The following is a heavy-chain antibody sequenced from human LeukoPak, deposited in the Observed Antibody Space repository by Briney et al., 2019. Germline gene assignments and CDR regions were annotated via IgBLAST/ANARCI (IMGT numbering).Heavy chain of an antibody. CDR1: GFTFSDYY. V-gene: IGHV3-11*04. CDR3: ARDLVGFGELTHFDY. D-gene: IGHD3-10*01. CDR2: ISSSGSTI. J-gene: IGHJ4*02. Sequence: GGSLRLSCAAFGFTFSDYYMSWIRQAPGKGLEWVSYISSSGSTIYYADSVKGRFTISRDNAKNSLYLQMNSLRAEDTAVYYCARDLVGFGELTHFDYWGQGTLVTVSS.